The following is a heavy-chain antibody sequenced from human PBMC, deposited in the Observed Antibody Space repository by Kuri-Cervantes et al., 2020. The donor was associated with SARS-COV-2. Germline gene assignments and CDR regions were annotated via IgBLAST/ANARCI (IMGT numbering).Heavy chain of an antibody. V-gene: IGHV1-69*06. CDR1: GGTFSSYA. Sequence: SVKVSCKASGGTFSSYAISWVRQAPGQGLEWVGGIIPIFGTPNYAQKFQGRVTMTEDTSTDTAYMELSSLRSEDTAVYYCATGDQLLIGWFDPWGQGTLVTVSS. D-gene: IGHD2-2*01. CDR2: IIPIFGTP. CDR3: ATGDQLLIGWFDP. J-gene: IGHJ5*02.